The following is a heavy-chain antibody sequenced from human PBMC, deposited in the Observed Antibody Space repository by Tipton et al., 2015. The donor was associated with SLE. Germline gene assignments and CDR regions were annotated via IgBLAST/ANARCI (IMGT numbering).Heavy chain of an antibody. V-gene: IGHV3-21*06. CDR2: ISSSSSYI. D-gene: IGHD3-22*01. Sequence: GSLRLSCAASGFTFSSYRMNWVRQAPGRGLEWVSSISSSSSYIYQADSVEGRFTISRDNAKDSLYLQMNSLRAEDTAVYYCTSIRGYYYMDVWGKGTTVIVSS. CDR3: TSIRGYYYMDV. CDR1: GFTFSSYR. J-gene: IGHJ6*03.